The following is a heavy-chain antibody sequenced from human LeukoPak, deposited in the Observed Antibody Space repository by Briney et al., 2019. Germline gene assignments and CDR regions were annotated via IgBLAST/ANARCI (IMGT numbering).Heavy chain of an antibody. J-gene: IGHJ4*02. Sequence: GGSLRLSCAASGFTFSSYGMHWVRQAPGKGLEWVAFIRYDGSNKYYADSVKGRFTISRDNSKNTLYLQMNSLRAEDTAVYYCAKDRAHDYGGNQDSGYWGQGTLVTVSS. CDR2: IRYDGSNK. V-gene: IGHV3-30*02. CDR3: AKDRAHDYGGNQDSGY. CDR1: GFTFSSYG. D-gene: IGHD4-23*01.